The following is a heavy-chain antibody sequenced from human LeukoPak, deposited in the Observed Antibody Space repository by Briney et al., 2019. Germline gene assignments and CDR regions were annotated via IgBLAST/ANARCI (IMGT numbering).Heavy chain of an antibody. CDR2: ISGSGGST. V-gene: IGHV3-23*01. CDR1: GFTFSSYA. CDR3: ARANSSTSNPLFDY. J-gene: IGHJ4*02. Sequence: GGSLRLSCAASGFTFSSYAMSWVRQAPGKGLEWVSAISGSGGSTYYADSVKGRFTISRDNSKNTLYLQMNSLRAEDTAVYYCARANSSTSNPLFDYWGQGTLVTVSS. D-gene: IGHD2-2*01.